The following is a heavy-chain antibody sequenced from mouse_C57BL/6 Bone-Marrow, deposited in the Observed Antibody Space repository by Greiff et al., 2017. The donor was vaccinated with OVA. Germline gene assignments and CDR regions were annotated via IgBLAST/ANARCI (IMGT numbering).Heavy chain of an antibody. CDR1: GFTFSDYY. V-gene: IGHV5-12*01. CDR2: ISNGGGST. CDR3: ASHYYGRGRGGYAMDY. J-gene: IGHJ4*01. D-gene: IGHD1-1*01. Sequence: EVKLMESGEGLVKPGGSLKLSCAASGFTFSDYYMYWVRQTPEKRLEWVAYISNGGGSTYYPDTVKGRFTISRDNAKNTLYLQMSRLKSEDTAMYYCASHYYGRGRGGYAMDYWGQGTSVTVSS.